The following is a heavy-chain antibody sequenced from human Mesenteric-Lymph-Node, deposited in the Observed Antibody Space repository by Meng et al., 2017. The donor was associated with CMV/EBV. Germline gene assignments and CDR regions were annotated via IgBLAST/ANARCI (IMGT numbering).Heavy chain of an antibody. D-gene: IGHD3-3*02. J-gene: IGHJ4*02. CDR2: IYFSGST. Sequence: VSGVFTSNSRFYGGWIRQPPGKGLEWIGNIYFSGSTYYNPSLKSRVIMSLDTSKNRLSLMLNSVTAADTAVYFCAAGLSNTWVPFYYWGQGSLVTVSS. CDR3: AAGLSNTWVPFYY. V-gene: IGHV4-39*01. CDR1: GVFTSNSRFY.